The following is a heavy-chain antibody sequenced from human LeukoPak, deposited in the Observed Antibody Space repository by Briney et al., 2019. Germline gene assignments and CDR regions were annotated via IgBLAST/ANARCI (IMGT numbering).Heavy chain of an antibody. CDR2: ISYDGSYK. CDR1: GFTFSSYA. CDR3: ARDRSIGITTADRSFEY. D-gene: IGHD3-10*01. Sequence: GRSLRLSCAASGFTFSSYAMHWVRQAPGKGLEWVAVISYDGSYKYYADSVRGRFSISRDNSKNTLYLQMDSLGAEDTAEYYCARDRSIGITTADRSFEYWGQGILVSVSS. V-gene: IGHV3-30-3*01. J-gene: IGHJ4*02.